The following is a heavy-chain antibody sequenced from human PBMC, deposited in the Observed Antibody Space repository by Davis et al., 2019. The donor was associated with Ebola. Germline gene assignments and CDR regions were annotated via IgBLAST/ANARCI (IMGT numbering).Heavy chain of an antibody. J-gene: IGHJ6*04. CDR2: IYYSGST. Sequence: LRLSCTVSGYSISSGYYWSWIRQHPGKGLEWIGYIYYSGSTYYNPSLKSRVTISVDTSKNQFSLKLSSVTAADTAVYYCAMSGGARYYYGMDVWGKGTTVTVSS. D-gene: IGHD2-15*01. CDR1: GYSISSGYY. V-gene: IGHV4-31*03. CDR3: AMSGGARYYYGMDV.